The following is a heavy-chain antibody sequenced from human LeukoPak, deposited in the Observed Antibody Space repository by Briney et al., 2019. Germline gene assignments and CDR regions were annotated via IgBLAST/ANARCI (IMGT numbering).Heavy chain of an antibody. CDR1: GYTFGNYW. J-gene: IGHJ4*02. Sequence: GESLKISCQASGYTFGNYWVGWVRQNSGKGLEWMGIIYGDDFDTRYSPSFQGQVTISADKSNRTAYLHWSSLKASDTAIYFCARSEWLLPRGGFDFWGQGTRVVVSS. V-gene: IGHV5-51*01. D-gene: IGHD3-3*01. CDR2: IYGDDFDT. CDR3: ARSEWLLPRGGFDF.